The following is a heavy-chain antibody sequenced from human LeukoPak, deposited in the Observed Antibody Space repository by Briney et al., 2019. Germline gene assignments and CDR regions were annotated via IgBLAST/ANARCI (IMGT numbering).Heavy chain of an antibody. CDR2: IYHSGST. D-gene: IGHD1-1*01. J-gene: IGHJ5*02. CDR3: ARRGTGNWFDP. CDR1: GYSIGSGYY. V-gene: IGHV4-38-2*01. Sequence: SGTLSLTCAVSGYSIGSGYYWGWIRQPPGKGLEWIGSIYHSGSTYYNPSLKSRVTISVDTSKNQFSLKLSSVTAADTAVYYCARRGTGNWFDPWGQGTLVTVSS.